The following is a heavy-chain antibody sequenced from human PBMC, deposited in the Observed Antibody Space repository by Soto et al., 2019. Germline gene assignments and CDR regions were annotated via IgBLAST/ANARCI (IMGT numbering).Heavy chain of an antibody. J-gene: IGHJ5*02. D-gene: IGHD1-1*01. Sequence: PSETLSLTCTVSGGSITNNYWIWIRQSPGKGLEWIGCSYYSGSTSYNPSLRSRVTISIDTSKTQFSLRLRSVTAADTAVYYCARRQNWNNLFDTWGQGTLVTVSS. CDR2: SYYSGST. CDR1: GGSITNNY. CDR3: ARRQNWNNLFDT. V-gene: IGHV4-59*08.